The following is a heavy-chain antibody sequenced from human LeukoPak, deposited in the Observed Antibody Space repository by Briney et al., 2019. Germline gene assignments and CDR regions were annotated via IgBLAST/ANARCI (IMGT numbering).Heavy chain of an antibody. V-gene: IGHV3-53*01. CDR3: ASSHSSYGGNPGENSIFDY. D-gene: IGHD4-23*01. CDR2: IYSGGST. CDR1: GFTVSSNY. J-gene: IGHJ4*02. Sequence: GGSLRLSCAASGFTVSSNYMSWVRQAPGKGLEWLSDIYSGGSTSYADSVKGRFTISRDNSKNTLYLQMNSLRAEDTAVYYCASSHSSYGGNPGENSIFDYWGQGTLVTVSS.